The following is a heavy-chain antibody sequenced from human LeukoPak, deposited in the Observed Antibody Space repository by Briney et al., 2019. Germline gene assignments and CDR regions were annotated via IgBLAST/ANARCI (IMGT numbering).Heavy chain of an antibody. Sequence: RASVKVSCKASGYTFTSYGISWVRRAPGQGLEWMGWISAYNGNTNYAQKLQGRVTMTTDTSTSTAYMELRSLRSDDTAVYYCARDFIGYIAVAGSWFDPWGQGTLVTVSS. CDR3: ARDFIGYIAVAGSWFDP. D-gene: IGHD6-19*01. CDR2: ISAYNGNT. V-gene: IGHV1-18*01. CDR1: GYTFTSYG. J-gene: IGHJ5*02.